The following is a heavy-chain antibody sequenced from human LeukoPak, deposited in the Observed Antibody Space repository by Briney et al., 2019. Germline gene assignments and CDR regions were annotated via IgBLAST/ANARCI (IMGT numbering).Heavy chain of an antibody. D-gene: IGHD3-22*01. Sequence: ASVTVSCKASGYTFTSYDINWVRQAPGQGLEWMGWMNPYSGNTGYAQKFQGRVTMTRNTSISTAYMELSSLRSEDTAVYYCAGGLGGAYYYASSGYVFDYWGQGTLVTVSS. CDR1: GYTFTSYD. V-gene: IGHV1-8*01. J-gene: IGHJ4*02. CDR2: MNPYSGNT. CDR3: AGGLGGAYYYASSGYVFDY.